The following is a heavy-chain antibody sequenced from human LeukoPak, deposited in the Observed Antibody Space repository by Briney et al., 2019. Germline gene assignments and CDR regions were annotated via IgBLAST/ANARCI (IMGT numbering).Heavy chain of an antibody. CDR3: ASGSRSSGWHRYYFDY. J-gene: IGHJ4*02. Sequence: GASVKVSCKASGGTFSSYAISWERQAPGQGLEWMGGIIPIFGTANYAQKFQGRVTITADESTSTAYMELSSLRSEDTAVYYCASGSRSSGWHRYYFDYWGQGTLVTVSS. CDR2: IIPIFGTA. V-gene: IGHV1-69*13. CDR1: GGTFSSYA. D-gene: IGHD6-19*01.